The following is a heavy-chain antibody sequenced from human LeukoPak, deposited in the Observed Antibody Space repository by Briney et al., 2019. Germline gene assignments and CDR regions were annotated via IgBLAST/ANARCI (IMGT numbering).Heavy chain of an antibody. D-gene: IGHD1-26*01. V-gene: IGHV3-23*01. CDR2: ISASGVMA. CDR1: GFTFTDYA. CDR3: AKDRSIGTYYTFDH. Sequence: GGSLRLSCAASGFTFTDYAMTWVRQAPGKGLEWVSSISASGVMAYYADSVKGRFTVSRDNSKNSLYLQMNSLTAADTAVYYCAKDRSIGTYYTFDHWGQGTLVTVSS. J-gene: IGHJ4*02.